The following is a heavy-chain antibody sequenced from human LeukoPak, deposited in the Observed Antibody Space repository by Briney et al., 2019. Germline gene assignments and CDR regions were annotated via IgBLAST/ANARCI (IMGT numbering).Heavy chain of an antibody. CDR1: GFTFSSYA. Sequence: GGSLRLSCAASGFTFSSYAMHWVRQAPGKGLEWVAVISYDGSNRYYADSVKGRFTISRDNSKNTLYLQMNSLRAEDTAVYFCASGKYRYGDNWFDPWGQGTLVTVSS. D-gene: IGHD5-18*01. CDR3: ASGKYRYGDNWFDP. V-gene: IGHV3-30*04. J-gene: IGHJ5*02. CDR2: ISYDGSNR.